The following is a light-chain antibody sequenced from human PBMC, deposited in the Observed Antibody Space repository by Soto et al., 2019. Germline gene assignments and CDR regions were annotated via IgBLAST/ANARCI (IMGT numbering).Light chain of an antibody. CDR1: SSDVGGYYF. CDR2: DIT. CDR3: TSYEGSNSPML. J-gene: IGLJ2*01. Sequence: QSALTQPPSASGAPGQSVTISCTGTSSDVGGYYFVYWYQQHPGKAPKLMIYDITERPSGVPDRFSGSKSGTTASLTVSGLQGEYGAYYYCTSYEGSNSPMLFGGGTKVTVL. V-gene: IGLV2-8*01.